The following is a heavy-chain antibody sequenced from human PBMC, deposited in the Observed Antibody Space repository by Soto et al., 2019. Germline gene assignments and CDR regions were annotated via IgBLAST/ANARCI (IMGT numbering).Heavy chain of an antibody. CDR3: AKGSSGWYERFDY. CDR2: ISGSGGST. Sequence: EVQLLESGGGLVQPGGSLRLSCAASGFTFSSYAMSWVRQAPGKGLEWVSAISGSGGSTYYADSVKGRFTISRDNSKNTLYLPMNSLRAEDTAVYYCAKGSSGWYERFDYWGQGTLVTVSS. V-gene: IGHV3-23*01. CDR1: GFTFSSYA. D-gene: IGHD6-19*01. J-gene: IGHJ4*02.